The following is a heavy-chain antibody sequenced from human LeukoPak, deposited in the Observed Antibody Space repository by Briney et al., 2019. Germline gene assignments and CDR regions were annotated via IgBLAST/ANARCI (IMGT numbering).Heavy chain of an antibody. Sequence: GASVKVSCKASGGTFSSYAISWVLQAPGQGLEWMGRIIPILGIANYAQKFQGRVTITADKSTSTAYMELSSLRSEDTAVYYCARDRGITMVRGVKSNSFDYWGQGTLVTVSS. CDR1: GGTFSSYA. V-gene: IGHV1-69*04. CDR2: IIPILGIA. J-gene: IGHJ4*02. D-gene: IGHD3-10*01. CDR3: ARDRGITMVRGVKSNSFDY.